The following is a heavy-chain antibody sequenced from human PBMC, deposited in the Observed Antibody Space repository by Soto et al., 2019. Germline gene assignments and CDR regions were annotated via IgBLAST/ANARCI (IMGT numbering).Heavy chain of an antibody. CDR2: IYYSGST. Sequence: SETLSLTCTVSGGSISSYYWSWIRQPPGKGLEWIGYIYYSGSTNYNPSLKSRVTISVDTSKNQFSLKLSSVTAADTAVYYCARDSGSYLYGMDVWGQGTTVTVSS. V-gene: IGHV4-59*01. D-gene: IGHD1-26*01. CDR3: ARDSGSYLYGMDV. CDR1: GGSISSYY. J-gene: IGHJ6*02.